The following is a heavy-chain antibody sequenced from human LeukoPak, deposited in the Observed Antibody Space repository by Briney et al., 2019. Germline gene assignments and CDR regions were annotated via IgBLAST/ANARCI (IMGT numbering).Heavy chain of an antibody. CDR1: GFTFSSYG. J-gene: IGHJ4*02. V-gene: IGHV3-30*18. D-gene: IGHD5-24*01. CDR2: ISYDGSHK. CDR3: ANDWHRDYGYNEIGYFDY. Sequence: GRSLRLSCAASGFTFSSYGMHWVRQAPGKGLEWVAVISYDGSHKYYADSVKGRFTISRDNSKNTLYLQMNSLRAEDTAVYYCANDWHRDYGYNEIGYFDYWGQGTLVTVSS.